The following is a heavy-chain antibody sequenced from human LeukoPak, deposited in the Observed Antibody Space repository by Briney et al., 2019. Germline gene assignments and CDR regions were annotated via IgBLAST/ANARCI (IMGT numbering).Heavy chain of an antibody. D-gene: IGHD5-12*01. J-gene: IGHJ4*02. CDR2: ISSNTRTTSTI. CDR1: GFTFSSYS. Sequence: GGSLRLSCAASGFTFSSYSMNWVRQAPGKGLEWVSYISSNTRTTSTIYYADSVKGRFTISRDDAQNSLYLQMSGLRAEGTAVYYCARDRGYSGYDLLYWGQGTLVAVSS. CDR3: ARDRGYSGYDLLY. V-gene: IGHV3-48*01.